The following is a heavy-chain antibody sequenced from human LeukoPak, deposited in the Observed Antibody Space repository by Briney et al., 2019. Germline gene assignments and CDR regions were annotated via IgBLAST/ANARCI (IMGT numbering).Heavy chain of an antibody. Sequence: ASVKVSCKASGYTFTSYGISWVRQAPGQGFEWMGWISAYNGNTNYAQKLQSRVTMTTDTSTSTAYMEPRSLTSEDTAVYYCVRGDRNYDILTGYSKSWFDPWGQGTLVTVSS. D-gene: IGHD3-9*01. CDR1: GYTFTSYG. CDR3: VRGDRNYDILTGYSKSWFDP. J-gene: IGHJ5*02. CDR2: ISAYNGNT. V-gene: IGHV1-18*01.